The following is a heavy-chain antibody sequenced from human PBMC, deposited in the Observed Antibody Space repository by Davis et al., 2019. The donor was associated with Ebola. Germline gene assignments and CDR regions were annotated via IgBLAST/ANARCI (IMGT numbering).Heavy chain of an antibody. CDR2: IKAGRGCT. CDR3: ARETAYSHFDY. Sequence: IKAGRGCTHYSQNFQGRLTISRDTSTYTLYMEMSSLTSEDTAVYYCARETAYSHFDYWSQGNLVTV. J-gene: IGHJ4*02. V-gene: IGHV1-3*01. D-gene: IGHD4-11*01.